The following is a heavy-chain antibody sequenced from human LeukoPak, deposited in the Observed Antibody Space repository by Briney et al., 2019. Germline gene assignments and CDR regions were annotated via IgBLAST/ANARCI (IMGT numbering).Heavy chain of an antibody. CDR1: GFTFSRYS. Sequence: GASLRLSCAASGFTFSRYSMNWVRQAPGKGLEWVSSISSSSSYIYYADSVKGRFTISRDNAKNSLYLQMNSLRAEDTAVYYCARGDLTALAPPFDYWGQGTLVTVSS. CDR2: ISSSSSYI. D-gene: IGHD5-18*01. J-gene: IGHJ4*02. V-gene: IGHV3-21*01. CDR3: ARGDLTALAPPFDY.